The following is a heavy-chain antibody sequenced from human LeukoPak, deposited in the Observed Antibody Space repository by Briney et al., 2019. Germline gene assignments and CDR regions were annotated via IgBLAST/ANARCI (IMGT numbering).Heavy chain of an antibody. CDR2: ISWDGGST. J-gene: IGHJ4*02. CDR1: GFTFDDYA. V-gene: IGHV3-43D*03. Sequence: GGSLRLSCAASGFTFDDYAMHWVRQAPGKGLEWVSLISWDGGSTYYADSVKGRFTISRDNSKNSLYLQMNSLRAEDTAVYYCARVHSGYDVGVFGDEDSPYYFDYWGQGTLVTVSS. D-gene: IGHD5-12*01. CDR3: ARVHSGYDVGVFGDEDSPYYFDY.